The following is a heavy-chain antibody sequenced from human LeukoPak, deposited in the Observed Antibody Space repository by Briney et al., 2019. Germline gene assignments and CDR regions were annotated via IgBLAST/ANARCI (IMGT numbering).Heavy chain of an antibody. Sequence: SETLSLTCTVSGGSISSSSHYWGWIRQPPGKGLEWIATIYHNGITHYNPSLKSRVTISVDTSKNQFSLKMSSVTAADTAVYYCTRGVALSDHGIIDSWGQGTLATVSS. CDR2: IYHNGIT. CDR1: GGSISSSSHY. CDR3: TRGVALSDHGIIDS. V-gene: IGHV4-39*01. J-gene: IGHJ4*02. D-gene: IGHD1-1*01.